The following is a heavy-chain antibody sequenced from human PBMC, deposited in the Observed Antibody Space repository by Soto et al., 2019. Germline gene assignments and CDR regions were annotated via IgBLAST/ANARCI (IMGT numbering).Heavy chain of an antibody. D-gene: IGHD6-25*01. CDR1: GGSISSGGYY. CDR3: AREAAGILNWFDP. Sequence: QVQLQESGPGLVKPTQTLSLTCTVSGGSISSGGYYWSWIRQHPGKGLEWIGYIYHSGSTYYNPHLKRRVTISVETSKNQFSLKLSSVTAADTAVYYCAREAAGILNWFDPWGQGTLVTVSS. J-gene: IGHJ5*02. CDR2: IYHSGST. V-gene: IGHV4-31*03.